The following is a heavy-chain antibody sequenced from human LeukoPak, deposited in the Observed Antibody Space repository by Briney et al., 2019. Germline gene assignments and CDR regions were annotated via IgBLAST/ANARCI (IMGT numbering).Heavy chain of an antibody. CDR1: GFTFSSYA. CDR2: VSGSGGSA. Sequence: GGSLRLSCAASGFTFSSYAMSWVRQAPGKGLEWVSAVSGSGGSAYYADSVKGRFTISRDNAKNSLYLQMNSLRAEDTAVYYCAKDNYGDFDFWGQGTLVTVSS. CDR3: AKDNYGDFDF. D-gene: IGHD4-17*01. J-gene: IGHJ4*02. V-gene: IGHV3-23*01.